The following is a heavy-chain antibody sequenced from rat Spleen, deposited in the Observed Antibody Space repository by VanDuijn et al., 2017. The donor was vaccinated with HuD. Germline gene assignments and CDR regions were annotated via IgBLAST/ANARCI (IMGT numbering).Heavy chain of an antibody. V-gene: IGHV5-25*01. CDR1: GFTFSSFA. Sequence: EVQLVESGGGLVQPGRSLKLSCVASGFTFSSFAMAWVRQAPTKGLEWVASITTGGAITSYRDSVKGRFTISRDNAKSTLYLQTDSLRSEDTATYYCARRHYGYTDYFDYWGQGVMVTVSS. D-gene: IGHD1-9*01. CDR3: ARRHYGYTDYFDY. CDR2: ITTGGAIT. J-gene: IGHJ2*01.